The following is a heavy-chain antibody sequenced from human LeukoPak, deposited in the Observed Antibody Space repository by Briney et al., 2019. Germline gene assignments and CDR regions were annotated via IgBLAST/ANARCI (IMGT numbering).Heavy chain of an antibody. Sequence: PSETLSLTCTVSGGSISNYYWNWIRQPPGKGLEWIGYIYTSGSTNYNPSLKSRVTISVDTSKNQFSLKLSSVAAADTAVYYCAREQLELRGWFDPWGQGTLVTVSS. J-gene: IGHJ5*02. D-gene: IGHD1-7*01. CDR1: GGSISNYY. CDR2: IYTSGST. V-gene: IGHV4-4*09. CDR3: AREQLELRGWFDP.